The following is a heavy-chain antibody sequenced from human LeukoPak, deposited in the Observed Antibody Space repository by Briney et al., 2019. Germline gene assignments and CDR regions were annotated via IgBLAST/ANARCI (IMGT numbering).Heavy chain of an antibody. CDR2: IHHSGIN. D-gene: IGHD3-10*01. CDR1: GGSISSGSYS. Sequence: SETLSLTCAVSGGSISSGSYSWSWIRQPPGKGLEWIGYIHHSGINYYNPSLRSRATTSLDTSRSQISLKVTSVTAADTAVYYCARGPCCYYYGSGSKYFQHWGQGTLVTVSS. V-gene: IGHV4-30-2*01. CDR3: ARGPCCYYYGSGSKYFQH. J-gene: IGHJ1*01.